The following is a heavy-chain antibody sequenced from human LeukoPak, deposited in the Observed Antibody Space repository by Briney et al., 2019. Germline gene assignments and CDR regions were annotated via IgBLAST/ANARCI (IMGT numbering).Heavy chain of an antibody. CDR3: AREYRSSSRHFDY. V-gene: IGHV3-53*01. J-gene: IGHJ4*02. CDR1: GFTVSTNY. Sequence: PGGSLRLSCAASGFTVSTNYMSWVRQAPGKGLEWVSVIYSGGPTYYADSVKGRFTISRDISKNTLYLQMNSLRAEDTAVYYCAREYRSSSRHFDYWGQGALVTVSS. CDR2: IYSGGPT. D-gene: IGHD6-6*01.